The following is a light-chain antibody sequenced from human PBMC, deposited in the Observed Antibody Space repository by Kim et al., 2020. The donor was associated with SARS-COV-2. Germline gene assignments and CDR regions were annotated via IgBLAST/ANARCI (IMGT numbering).Light chain of an antibody. J-gene: IGKJ4*01. V-gene: IGKV3-11*01. CDR2: DAS. CDR1: QSVSSY. Sequence: ETVLTQSPATLSLSPGERATLPCRASQSVSSYLAWYQQKPGQAPRLLIYDASQRAPGVPARFSGGGSITEFTLTISSLEPEDFAVYYCQQRTTSLTFGGGTKVDIK. CDR3: QQRTTSLT.